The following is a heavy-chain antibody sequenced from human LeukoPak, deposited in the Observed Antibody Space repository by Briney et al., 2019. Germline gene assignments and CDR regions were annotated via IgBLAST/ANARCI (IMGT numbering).Heavy chain of an antibody. CDR2: ISFDGTVK. V-gene: IGHV3-33*08. CDR3: ARARGGYDFDY. Sequence: GRSLRLSCAGSGFSFFNYGMHWVRQAPGRGLEWVAVISFDGTVKYYADSVRGRFTLSRDNAKNSLYLQLNSLRAEDTAVYYCARARGGYDFDYWGQGTLVTVSS. CDR1: GFSFFNYG. J-gene: IGHJ4*02. D-gene: IGHD5-12*01.